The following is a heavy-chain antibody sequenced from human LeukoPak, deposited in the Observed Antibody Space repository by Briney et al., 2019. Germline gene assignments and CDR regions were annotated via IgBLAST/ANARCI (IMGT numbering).Heavy chain of an antibody. CDR1: GYTFTSYY. CDR3: ARDHYDSSGYYYPTPFDP. V-gene: IGHV1-46*01. D-gene: IGHD3-22*01. J-gene: IGHJ5*02. Sequence: ASVKVSCKASGYTFTSYYMHWVRQAPGQGLEWMGIINTSGGSTSYAQKFQGRVTMTRDMSTSTVYMELSSLRSEDTAVYYCARDHYDSSGYYYPTPFDPWGQGTLVTVSS. CDR2: INTSGGST.